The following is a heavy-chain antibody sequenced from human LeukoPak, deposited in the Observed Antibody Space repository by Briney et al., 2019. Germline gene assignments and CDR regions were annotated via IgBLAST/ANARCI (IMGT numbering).Heavy chain of an antibody. D-gene: IGHD1-26*01. CDR2: ISWNSGSI. V-gene: IGHV3-9*03. Sequence: GGSLRLSCAASGFTFDDYAMHWVRQAPGKGLEWVSGISWNSGSIGYADSAKGRFTISRDNSKNTLYLQRGSLRLEDMAVYYCARVGEQTAFDYWGQGTLVTVSS. CDR1: GFTFDDYA. CDR3: ARVGEQTAFDY. J-gene: IGHJ4*02.